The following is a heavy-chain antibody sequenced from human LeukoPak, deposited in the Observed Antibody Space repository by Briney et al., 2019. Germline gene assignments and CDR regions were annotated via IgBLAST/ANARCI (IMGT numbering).Heavy chain of an antibody. CDR1: GGAIIKYY. CDR3: ARVAAAGWEYFDS. J-gene: IGHJ4*02. V-gene: IGHV4-59*01. CDR2: IFYSGSS. Sequence: SETLSLTCTVSGGAIIKYYWSWIRQPPGKGLEWIGYIFYSGSSNYNPSLKGRVTISIDTSKNQFSLNLNSVTAADTAVYYCARVAAAGWEYFDSWGQGTLVTVSS. D-gene: IGHD6-13*01.